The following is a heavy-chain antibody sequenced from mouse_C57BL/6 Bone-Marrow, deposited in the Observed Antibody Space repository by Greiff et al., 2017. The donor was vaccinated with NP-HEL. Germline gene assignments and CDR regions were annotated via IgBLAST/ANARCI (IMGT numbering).Heavy chain of an antibody. J-gene: IGHJ3*01. D-gene: IGHD1-1*01. CDR1: GYTFTSYT. V-gene: IGHV1-4*01. Sequence: VKLVESGAELARPGASVKMSCKASGYTFTSYTMHWVKQRPGQGLEWIGYINPSSGYTKYNQKFKDKATLTADKSSSTAYMQLSSLTSEDSAVYYCARRGPYYGSSYPFAYWGQGTLVTVSA. CDR2: INPSSGYT. CDR3: ARRGPYYGSSYPFAY.